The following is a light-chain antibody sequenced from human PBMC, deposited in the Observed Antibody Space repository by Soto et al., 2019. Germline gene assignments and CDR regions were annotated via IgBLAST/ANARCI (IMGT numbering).Light chain of an antibody. CDR3: QQRNNWIT. CDR1: QSVSSSY. Sequence: EVELTPSPGTLSLSPGERATLSCRASQSVSSSYLAWYQQKPGQAPRLLIYGASTRATGIPARFSGSGSGTEFTLTISSLEPEDFAVYYCQQRNNWITFGQGTRLEIK. CDR2: GAS. V-gene: IGKV3D-20*02. J-gene: IGKJ5*01.